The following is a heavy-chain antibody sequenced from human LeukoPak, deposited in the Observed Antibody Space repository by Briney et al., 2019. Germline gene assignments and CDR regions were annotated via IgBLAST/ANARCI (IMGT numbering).Heavy chain of an antibody. CDR3: ARGHRDSYGSGSYDY. CDR2: IFYSGST. CDR1: SGSISTSNYY. Sequence: SETLSLTCTVSSGSISTSNYYWGWVRQPPGKALEWIGNIFYSGSTYYSPSLKSRVTISLDTSRNQFSLKLNSVTAADTALYYCARGHRDSYGSGSYDYWGQGTLVTVSS. V-gene: IGHV4-39*07. J-gene: IGHJ4*02. D-gene: IGHD3-10*01.